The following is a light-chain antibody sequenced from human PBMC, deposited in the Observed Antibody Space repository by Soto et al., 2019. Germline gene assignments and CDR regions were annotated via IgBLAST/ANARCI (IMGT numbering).Light chain of an antibody. CDR2: DIS. V-gene: IGLV2-14*01. CDR3: GSYTTRASYV. CDR1: SSDVGNYIY. J-gene: IGLJ1*01. Sequence: QSVLTQPASVSGSPGQSITISCTGTSSDVGNYIYVSWYRQHPGKAPKLMIYDISNRPSGVSNRFSGSKSGNTASLTISGLQAEDEADYYCGSYTTRASYVFGTGTKLTVL.